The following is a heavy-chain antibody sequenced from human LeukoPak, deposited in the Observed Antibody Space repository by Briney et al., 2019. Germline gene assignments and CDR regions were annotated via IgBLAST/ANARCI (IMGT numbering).Heavy chain of an antibody. D-gene: IGHD2-15*01. V-gene: IGHV5-51*01. J-gene: IGHJ3*02. CDR3: ARGYCSGGSCSTAFDI. CDR1: GDSFTSYW. CDR2: TYPGDSDT. Sequence: GESLKISCKGSGDSFTSYWIGWVRQMPGKGLEWMGITYPGDSDTRYSPSFQGQVTISADKSISTAYLQCSSLKASDTAMYYCARGYCSGGSCSTAFDIWGQGTMVTVSS.